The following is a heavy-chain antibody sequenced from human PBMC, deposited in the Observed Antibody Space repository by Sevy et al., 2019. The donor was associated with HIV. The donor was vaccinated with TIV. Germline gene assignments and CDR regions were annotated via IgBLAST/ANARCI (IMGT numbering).Heavy chain of an antibody. CDR2: ISGSGGST. CDR3: AKPHDYSSGWFDLDY. J-gene: IGHJ4*02. Sequence: GGSLRLSCAASGFTFSSYAMSWVRQAPGKGLEWVSAISGSGGSTYYADPVKGRFTISRDSSKNTLYLQMNSLRAEDTAVYYCAKPHDYSSGWFDLDYWGQGTLVTVSS. V-gene: IGHV3-23*01. D-gene: IGHD6-19*01. CDR1: GFTFSSYA.